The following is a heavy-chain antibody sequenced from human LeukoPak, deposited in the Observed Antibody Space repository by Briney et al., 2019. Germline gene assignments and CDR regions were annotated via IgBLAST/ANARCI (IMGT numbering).Heavy chain of an antibody. D-gene: IGHD3-10*01. V-gene: IGHV4-59*01. J-gene: IGHJ6*03. Sequence: PSETLSLTCTVSGGPLSHFYWXXXRQPPGKAXXXXXXXXXXGYTTYNPSLNSRVTISKXPSKNQFSLNLTSVTAADTAVYYCARGGRFYFGSGTDYYFMDVWGIGTTVTVSS. CDR2: XXXXGYT. CDR3: ARGGRFYFGSGTDYYFMDV. CDR1: GGPLSHFY.